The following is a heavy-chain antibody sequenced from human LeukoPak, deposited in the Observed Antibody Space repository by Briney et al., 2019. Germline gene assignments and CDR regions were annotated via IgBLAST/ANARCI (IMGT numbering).Heavy chain of an antibody. CDR3: ARGEITDY. Sequence: SATLSLTCAVSGGSFIGYYWSWIRQPPGKGLEWIGEINHSGSTNYNPSLQSRVTISVDTSKNQFSLKLSSVTAADTAVYYCARGEITDYWGQGTLVTVSS. J-gene: IGHJ4*02. D-gene: IGHD5-24*01. CDR2: INHSGST. CDR1: GGSFIGYY. V-gene: IGHV4-34*01.